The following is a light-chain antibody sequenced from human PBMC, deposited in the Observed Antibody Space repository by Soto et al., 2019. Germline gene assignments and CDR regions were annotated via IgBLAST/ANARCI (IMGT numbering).Light chain of an antibody. CDR3: SSYTRSSRPV. CDR2: EVS. J-gene: IGLJ3*02. V-gene: IGLV2-14*01. Sequence: QSALTQPASVSGSPGQSITISCTGTSSDIGVYNYVSWYQQHPGKAPKLVICEVSNRPSGVSSRFSGSKSGNTASLTISGLRAEDEADYYCSSYTRSSRPVFGVGTKRTVL. CDR1: SSDIGVYNY.